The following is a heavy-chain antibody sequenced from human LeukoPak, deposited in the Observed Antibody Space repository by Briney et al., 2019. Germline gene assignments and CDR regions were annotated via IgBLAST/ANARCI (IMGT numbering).Heavy chain of an antibody. Sequence: SETLSLTCAVYGGSFSGYYWSWIRQPPGKGLEWIGEINHSGSTNYNPSLKSRGTISVDTSKNQFSLKLSSVTAADTAVYYCARERRYGRRFDPWGQGTLVTVSS. CDR2: INHSGST. J-gene: IGHJ5*02. CDR3: ARERRYGRRFDP. CDR1: GGSFSGYY. D-gene: IGHD2-15*01. V-gene: IGHV4-34*01.